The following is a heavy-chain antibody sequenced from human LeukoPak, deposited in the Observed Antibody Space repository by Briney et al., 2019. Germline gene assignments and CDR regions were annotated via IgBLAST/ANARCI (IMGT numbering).Heavy chain of an antibody. J-gene: IGHJ4*02. CDR1: GYSFTSYW. Sequence: GESLKISCKGSGYSFTSYWITCVRQMPGKGLEWMGTIDPSDSYTNYSPSFQGHVTISADKSISTAYLQWSSLKASDTAMYYCAYAVGDYDSFDYWGQGTLVTVSS. D-gene: IGHD3-22*01. CDR2: IDPSDSYT. V-gene: IGHV5-10-1*01. CDR3: AYAVGDYDSFDY.